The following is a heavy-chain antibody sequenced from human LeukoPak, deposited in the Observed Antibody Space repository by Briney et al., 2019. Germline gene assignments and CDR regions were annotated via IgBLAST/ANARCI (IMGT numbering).Heavy chain of an antibody. D-gene: IGHD1-26*01. Sequence: PSETLSLTCTVSGGSISSYYWSWIRQPPGKGLEWIGYIYYTGSTNHNPSLMSRVTTSVDTSKNQFSLKLSSVTAADTAVYYCARGVGATPHYDYYYYMDVWGKGTTVTVSS. CDR1: GGSISSYY. CDR3: ARGVGATPHYDYYYYMDV. CDR2: IYYTGST. V-gene: IGHV4-59*01. J-gene: IGHJ6*03.